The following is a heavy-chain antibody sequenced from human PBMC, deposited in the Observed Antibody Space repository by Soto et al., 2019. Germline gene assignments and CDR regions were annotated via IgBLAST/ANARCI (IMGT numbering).Heavy chain of an antibody. CDR2: INHSGST. D-gene: IGHD6-13*01. Sequence: SETLSLTCAVYGGSLSGYYWSWIRQAPGKGLEWIGEINHSGSTNYNPSLKSRVTISVDTSKNQFSLKLSSVTAADTAVYYCAREKAAGTVEAFDIWGQGTMVTVSS. CDR3: AREKAAGTVEAFDI. CDR1: GGSLSGYY. V-gene: IGHV4-34*01. J-gene: IGHJ3*02.